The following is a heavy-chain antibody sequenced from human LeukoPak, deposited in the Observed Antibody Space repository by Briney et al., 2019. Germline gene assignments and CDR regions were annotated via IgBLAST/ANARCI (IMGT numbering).Heavy chain of an antibody. J-gene: IGHJ4*02. CDR2: ISGSGGST. CDR1: GFTFSSYA. CDR3: AKVVIVVVIVGFDY. V-gene: IGHV3-23*01. D-gene: IGHD3-22*01. Sequence: GGSLRLSCAASGFTFSSYAMSWVRQAPGKGLEWVSAISGSGGSTYYADSVKGRFTISRDNSKNTLYLQMNSLGAEDTAVYCCAKVVIVVVIVGFDYWGQGTLVTVSS.